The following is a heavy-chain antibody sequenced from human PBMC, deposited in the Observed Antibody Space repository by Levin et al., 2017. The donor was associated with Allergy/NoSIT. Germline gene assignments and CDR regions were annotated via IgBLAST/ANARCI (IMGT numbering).Heavy chain of an antibody. CDR3: TTDFWGGYFDH. CDR2: IKSNSDGGTT. CDR1: GFTLSNGW. D-gene: IGHD3-3*01. J-gene: IGHJ4*02. V-gene: IGHV3-15*01. Sequence: LGESLKISCAASGFTLSNGWMSWVRQAPGKGLEWVGRIKSNSDGGTTEYAAPVKGRFTFSRDDSKNTLYLQIHSLETEDTAVYYCTTDFWGGYFDHWGQGTLVIVSS.